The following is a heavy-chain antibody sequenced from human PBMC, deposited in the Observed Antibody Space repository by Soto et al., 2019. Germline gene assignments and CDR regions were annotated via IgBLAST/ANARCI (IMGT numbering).Heavy chain of an antibody. Sequence: GGSLRLSCAASGFTFSSYNMNWVRQAPGKGLEWVSYISRSSSTIYYADSVKGRFTISRDNAKNTLYLQMNSLRAEDTAVYYCAKDQILWCVDPGEKYYYGIDVCGQGTTVTVSS. CDR2: ISRSSSTI. D-gene: IGHD3-10*01. CDR3: AKDQILWCVDPGEKYYYGIDV. J-gene: IGHJ6*02. V-gene: IGHV3-48*01. CDR1: GFTFSSYN.